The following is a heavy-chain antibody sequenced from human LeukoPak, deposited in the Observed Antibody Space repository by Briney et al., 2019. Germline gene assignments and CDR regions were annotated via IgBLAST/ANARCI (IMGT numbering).Heavy chain of an antibody. V-gene: IGHV3-74*01. CDR3: ARRYCSGGSCYPLGY. J-gene: IGHJ4*02. D-gene: IGHD2-15*01. CDR1: GFTFSSYW. CDR2: INSDGSST. Sequence: PGVSLRLSCAASGFTFSSYWMHWVRQAPGKGLVWVSRINSDGSSTSYADSVKGRFTISRDNAKNTLYLQMNSLRAEDTAVYYCARRYCSGGSCYPLGYWGQGTLVTVSS.